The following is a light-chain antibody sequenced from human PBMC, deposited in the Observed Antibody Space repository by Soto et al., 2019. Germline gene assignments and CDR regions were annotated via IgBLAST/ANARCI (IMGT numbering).Light chain of an antibody. V-gene: IGLV1-44*01. Sequence: QSVLTQPPSASGTPGQRVTISCSGSSSNIGSNTVNWYQQLPGTAPKLLIYSSNQRPSGVPDRFSGSKSGTSAPLAIGGLQSEDEADYYCAAWDDSLNGYVFGTGTKVTVL. J-gene: IGLJ1*01. CDR3: AAWDDSLNGYV. CDR1: SSNIGSNT. CDR2: SSN.